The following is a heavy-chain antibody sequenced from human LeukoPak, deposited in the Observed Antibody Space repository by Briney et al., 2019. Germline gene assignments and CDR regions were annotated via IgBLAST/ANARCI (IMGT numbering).Heavy chain of an antibody. V-gene: IGHV7-4-1*02. Sequence: GASVKVSCKASGYTFTSYAMNWVRQAPGQGLEWMGWINTNTGNPTYAQGFTGRFVFSLDTSVSTAYLQISSLKAEDTAVYYCARGSRPHYYYGMDVWGQGTTVTVSS. CDR1: GYTFTSYA. CDR2: INTNTGNP. CDR3: ARGSRPHYYYGMDV. J-gene: IGHJ6*02.